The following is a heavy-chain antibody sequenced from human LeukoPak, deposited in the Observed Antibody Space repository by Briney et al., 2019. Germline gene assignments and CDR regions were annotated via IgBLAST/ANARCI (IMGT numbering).Heavy chain of an antibody. D-gene: IGHD6-13*01. CDR3: ARQSQQQLVFDY. CDR1: GYSISSGYY. V-gene: IGHV4-38-2*01. CDR2: IYHSGST. Sequence: PSETLSLNCAVSGYSISSGYYWGWIRQPPGKGLEWIGSIYHSGSTYYNPSLKSRVTISVDTSKNQFSLKLSSVTAADTAVYYCARQSQQQLVFDYWGQGTLVTVSS. J-gene: IGHJ4*02.